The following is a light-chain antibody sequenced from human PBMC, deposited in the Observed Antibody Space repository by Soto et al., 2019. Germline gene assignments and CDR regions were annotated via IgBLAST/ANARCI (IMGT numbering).Light chain of an antibody. CDR1: SSDVGAFNF. CDR2: DVR. CDR3: TSHTTTSPPVL. Sequence: QSALTQPASVSGSPGQSNTISCTGTSSDVGAFNFVSWYQQHPGKAPKLMIYDVRHRPSGVSDRFSGSKSGNTASLTIYGLQAEDEADYYCTSHTTTSPPVLFGGGTKLTVL. V-gene: IGLV2-14*03. J-gene: IGLJ2*01.